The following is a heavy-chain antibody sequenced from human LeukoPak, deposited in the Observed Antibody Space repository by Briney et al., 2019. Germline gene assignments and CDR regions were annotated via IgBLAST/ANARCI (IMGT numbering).Heavy chain of an antibody. V-gene: IGHV4-30-4*01. J-gene: IGHJ4*02. CDR1: GGSISSGDYY. D-gene: IGHD3-9*01. CDR2: IYYSGST. CDR3: ARGLRYFGRYIDY. Sequence: SQTLSLTCTVSGGSISSGDYYWSWIRQPPGKGLEWIGYIYYSGSTYYNPSLKSRVTISVDTSKNQFSLKLSSVTAADTAVYYCARGLRYFGRYIDYWGQGTLVTVSS.